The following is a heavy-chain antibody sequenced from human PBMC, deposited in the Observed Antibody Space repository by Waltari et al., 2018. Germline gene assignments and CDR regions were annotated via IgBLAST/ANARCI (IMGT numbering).Heavy chain of an antibody. D-gene: IGHD4-17*01. CDR3: ARDSQTAVTSFDY. J-gene: IGHJ4*02. CDR2: ISYDGSDK. CDR1: GFTFNNYA. V-gene: IGHV3-30*01. Sequence: QVYLEESGGGVVQPGRSLRLSCAVSGFTFNNYAMHWVRQAPGRGLEWVSIISYDGSDKYYADSVKGRFTIARDNSEHTLYLQMNSLRTEDTAIYYCARDSQTAVTSFDYWGQGTLVTVSS.